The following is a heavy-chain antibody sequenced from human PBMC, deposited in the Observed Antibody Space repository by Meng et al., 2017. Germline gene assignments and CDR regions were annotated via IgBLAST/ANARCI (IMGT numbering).Heavy chain of an antibody. CDR1: GFTFSSYA. V-gene: IGHV3-64*01. Sequence: ESLKISCAASGFTFSSYAMHWVRQAPGKGLEYVSAISSNGGSTYYANSVKGRFTISRDNSKNTLYLQMGSLRAEDMAVYYCARVCRSGGSCYDAFDIWGQGTMVTVSS. D-gene: IGHD2-15*01. CDR2: ISSNGGST. CDR3: ARVCRSGGSCYDAFDI. J-gene: IGHJ3*02.